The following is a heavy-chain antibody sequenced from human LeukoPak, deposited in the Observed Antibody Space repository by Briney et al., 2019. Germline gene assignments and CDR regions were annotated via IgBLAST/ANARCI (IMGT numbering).Heavy chain of an antibody. J-gene: IGHJ6*02. Sequence: GASVKVSCKASGYTFTGYYMHWVRQAPGQGPEWMGWINPNSGGTNYAQKFQGWVTMTRDTSISTAYMELSRLRSDDTAVYYCATPTVTNYYYGMDVWGQGTTVTVSS. CDR2: INPNSGGT. CDR3: ATPTVTNYYYGMDV. V-gene: IGHV1-2*04. CDR1: GYTFTGYY. D-gene: IGHD4-17*01.